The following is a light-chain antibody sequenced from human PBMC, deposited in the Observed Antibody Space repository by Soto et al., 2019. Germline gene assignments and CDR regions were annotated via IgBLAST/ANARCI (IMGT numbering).Light chain of an antibody. Sequence: QLTQSPSSLSASVGDRVTITCRAGQGSGRYFAWYQQKPGTAPKLLIYAASTLQSGVPSRFSGSASGRDCSLPISSLQPEDLRTYYCQVLNSYPRVFGQGTKVE. CDR1: QGSGRY. CDR3: QVLNSYPRV. V-gene: IGKV1-9*01. J-gene: IGKJ1*01. CDR2: AAS.